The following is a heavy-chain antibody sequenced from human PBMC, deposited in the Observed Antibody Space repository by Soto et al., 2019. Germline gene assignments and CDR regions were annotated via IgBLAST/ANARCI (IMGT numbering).Heavy chain of an antibody. CDR2: IIPIFGTA. CDR1: GGTFSSYA. V-gene: IGHV1-69*01. D-gene: IGHD2-15*01. Sequence: QVQLVQSGAEVKKPGSSVKVSCKASGGTFSSYAISWVRQAPGQGLEWMGGIIPIFGTANYVQKFQGRVTITSDEPTRTAYIDRSSLRSEDTAVYYCARNGVATVVTPNWFDPCGQGTLVSVSS. J-gene: IGHJ5*02. CDR3: ARNGVATVVTPNWFDP.